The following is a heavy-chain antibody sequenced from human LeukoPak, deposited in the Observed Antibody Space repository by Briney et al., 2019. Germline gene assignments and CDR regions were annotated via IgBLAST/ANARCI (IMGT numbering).Heavy chain of an antibody. D-gene: IGHD3-22*01. Sequence: LAGGSLRLSCAVSGVTVSNYGMSWVRQTPGKGLEWVAGISGSGGRPNYADSVKGRFTISRDNPKNTLYLQMNSLRAEDTAVYFCAKRGVVIRVILVGFHKEAYYFDSWGQGALVTVSS. CDR2: ISGSGGRP. J-gene: IGHJ4*02. CDR1: GVTVSNYG. V-gene: IGHV3-23*01. CDR3: AKRGVVIRVILVGFHKEAYYFDS.